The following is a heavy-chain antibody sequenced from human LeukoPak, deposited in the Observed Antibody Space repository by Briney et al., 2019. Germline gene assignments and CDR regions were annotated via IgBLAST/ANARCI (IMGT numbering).Heavy chain of an antibody. J-gene: IGHJ6*01. Sequence: GGSLRLSCAAYGFILSNYGMHWARQAPGKGLEWVAVIWHDGSNEYYADFVKGRFTISRDISKNTLYLQMNTLRAEDTALYFCARDLGCSGGTCYSSYYGMDVWGQGTTVTVSS. D-gene: IGHD2-15*01. CDR2: IWHDGSNE. CDR1: GFILSNYG. CDR3: ARDLGCSGGTCYSSYYGMDV. V-gene: IGHV3-33*01.